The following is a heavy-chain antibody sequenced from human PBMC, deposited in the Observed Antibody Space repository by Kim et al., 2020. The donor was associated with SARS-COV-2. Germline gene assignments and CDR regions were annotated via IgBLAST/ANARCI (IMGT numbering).Heavy chain of an antibody. D-gene: IGHD3-16*01. CDR1: GFTFSSYG. Sequence: GGSLRLSCAASGFTFSSYGMHWVRQAPGKGLEWVAVISYDGSNKYYADSVKGRFTISRDNSKNTLYLQMNSLRAEDTAVYYCAKDGGDGYLDDYWGQGTLVTVSS. J-gene: IGHJ4*02. CDR2: ISYDGSNK. CDR3: AKDGGDGYLDDY. V-gene: IGHV3-30*18.